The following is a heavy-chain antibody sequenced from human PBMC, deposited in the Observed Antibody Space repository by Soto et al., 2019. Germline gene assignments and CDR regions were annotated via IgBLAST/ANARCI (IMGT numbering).Heavy chain of an antibody. J-gene: IGHJ3*02. CDR2: IIPIFGTA. V-gene: IGHV1-69*13. D-gene: IGHD5-12*01. CDR3: ASPRLDGYNYAFDI. Sequence: GASVKVSCKASGGTFSSYAISWVRQAPGQGLEWMGGIIPIFGTANYAQKFQGSVTITADESTSTAYMGLSSLRSEDTAVYYCASPRLDGYNYAFDIWGQGTMVTVSS. CDR1: GGTFSSYA.